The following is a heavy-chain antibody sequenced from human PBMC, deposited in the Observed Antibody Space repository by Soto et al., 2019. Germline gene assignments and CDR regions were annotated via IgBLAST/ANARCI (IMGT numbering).Heavy chain of an antibody. CDR1: GGTSRNYG. CDR2: IIPVFGTT. D-gene: IGHD2-15*01. J-gene: IGHJ6*02. Sequence: GASVKVSCKASGGTSRNYGIGWVRQAPGQGLEWMGGIIPVFGTTNYAQKFQGRVTITADESTSTAYIEVSSLRSEDTAMFYCGRYCSGGSCHTLDYYGMDVWGQGTTVTVSS. V-gene: IGHV1-69*13. CDR3: GRYCSGGSCHTLDYYGMDV.